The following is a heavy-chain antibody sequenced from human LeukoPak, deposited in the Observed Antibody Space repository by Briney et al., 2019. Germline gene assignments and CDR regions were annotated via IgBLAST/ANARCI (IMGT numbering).Heavy chain of an antibody. CDR1: GYTFISYG. J-gene: IGHJ2*01. Sequence: ASVKVSCTASGYTFISYGISWVRRAPGQGLEWMGWISGYNGNTNYAQNLQGRVTMTTDTSTSTAYMELRSLRSDDTAVYYWARGLGVVTAQSEQPKPRYFDLWGRGTQVTVSS. V-gene: IGHV1-18*01. CDR3: ARGLGVVTAQSEQPKPRYFDL. CDR2: ISGYNGNT. D-gene: IGHD2-21*02.